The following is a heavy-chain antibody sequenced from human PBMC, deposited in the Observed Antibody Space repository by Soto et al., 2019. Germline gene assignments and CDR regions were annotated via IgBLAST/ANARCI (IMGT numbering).Heavy chain of an antibody. CDR1: GFTFSNYW. Sequence: EVQLVESGGGLDQPGGSLRLSCAASGFTFSNYWMDWVRQAPGTGLVWVSRINRDGSSTVYADSVEGRFSISRDNAKNTLYLQMNTRRAEDTAVYYCARDNGWCFDYWGQGTLVTVSS. CDR2: INRDGSST. J-gene: IGHJ4*02. CDR3: ARDNGWCFDY. D-gene: IGHD2-21*01. V-gene: IGHV3-74*01.